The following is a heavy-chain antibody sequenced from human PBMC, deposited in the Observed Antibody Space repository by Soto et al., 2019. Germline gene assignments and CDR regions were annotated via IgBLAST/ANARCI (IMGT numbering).Heavy chain of an antibody. V-gene: IGHV3-23*01. D-gene: IGHD2-21*01. Sequence: GGSLRLPCAASGFSFSNFAMSWVRHAPGKGLEWVSEITGSTGTTYYADSVKGRFIISRDNSKNELYLQVNNLRADDTAVYYCAKEISSPPYYLEVWGNGTTVTVSS. CDR2: ITGSTGTT. CDR1: GFSFSNFA. CDR3: AKEISSPPYYLEV. J-gene: IGHJ6*04.